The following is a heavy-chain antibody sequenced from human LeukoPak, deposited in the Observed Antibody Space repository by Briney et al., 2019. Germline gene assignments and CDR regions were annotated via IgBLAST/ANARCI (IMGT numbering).Heavy chain of an antibody. J-gene: IGHJ1*01. D-gene: IGHD2-15*01. CDR1: GFTFSSYA. CDR2: IYIGGNT. Sequence: GGSLRLSCAASGFTFSSYAMSWVRQAPGKGLEWVSVIYIGGNTYYADSVKGRFTISRDNSKNTLYLQMSGLRAEDTAVYYCTTDPGWLYFQEWGQGTLVTVSS. CDR3: TTDPGWLYFQE. V-gene: IGHV3-23*03.